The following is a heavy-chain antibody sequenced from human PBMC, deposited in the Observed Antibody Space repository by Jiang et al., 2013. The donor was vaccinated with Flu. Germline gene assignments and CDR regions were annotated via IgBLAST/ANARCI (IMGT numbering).Heavy chain of an antibody. CDR2: INCRSGST. Sequence: GAEVKKPGDSVKLSCKASGYTFTNYFIHWVRQAPGQGLEWMGMINCRSGSTNYAQKFQGRVTMTRDASTSTVYMEVNSLRSEDTDVYYCAAFITPRPYWGQGTLVTVSS. D-gene: IGHD3-10*01. J-gene: IGHJ4*02. V-gene: IGHV1-46*03. CDR1: GYTFTNYF. CDR3: AAFITPRPY.